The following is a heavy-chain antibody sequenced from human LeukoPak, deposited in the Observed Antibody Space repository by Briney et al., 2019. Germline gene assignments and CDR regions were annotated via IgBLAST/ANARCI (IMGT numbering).Heavy chain of an antibody. V-gene: IGHV1-69*13. D-gene: IGHD3-16*02. J-gene: IGHJ4*02. CDR3: AREGYDYVWGSYRYFDY. CDR2: IIPVFGTA. CDR1: GGTFSSYA. Sequence: GASVKVSCKASGGTFSSYAIGWVRQAPGQGLEWMGGIIPVFGTANYAQKFQGRVTITADESTSTAYMELSSLRSEDTAVYYCAREGYDYVWGSYRYFDYWGQGTLVTVSS.